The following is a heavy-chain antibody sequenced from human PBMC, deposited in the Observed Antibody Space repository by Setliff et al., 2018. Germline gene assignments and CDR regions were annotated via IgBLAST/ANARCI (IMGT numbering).Heavy chain of an antibody. CDR2: ISYDGINK. V-gene: IGHV3-30*07. CDR3: ARALYGYSYGYDF. Sequence: GGSLRLSCAASGFTFARFAMHWVRQAPGKGLEWVAVISYDGINKYYADSVKGRFTISRDNSKNTLYLQMNSLRAEDTGVYYCARALYGYSYGYDFWGQGTPVTVSS. CDR1: GFTFARFA. J-gene: IGHJ4*02. D-gene: IGHD5-18*01.